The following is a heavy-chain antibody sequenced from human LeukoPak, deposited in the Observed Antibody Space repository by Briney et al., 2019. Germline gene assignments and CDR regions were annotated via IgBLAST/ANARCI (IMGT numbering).Heavy chain of an antibody. CDR2: IYPGDSDT. Sequence: GESLKISCKGSGYSFTSYWIGWVRQMPGKGLEWMRIIYPGDSDTRYSPSFQGQVTISADKSISTAYLQWSSLKASDTAMYYCARSFFDCSSTSYSWTLPFDYWGQGTLVTVSS. J-gene: IGHJ4*02. CDR1: GYSFTSYW. D-gene: IGHD2-2*01. CDR3: ARSFFDCSSTSYSWTLPFDY. V-gene: IGHV5-51*01.